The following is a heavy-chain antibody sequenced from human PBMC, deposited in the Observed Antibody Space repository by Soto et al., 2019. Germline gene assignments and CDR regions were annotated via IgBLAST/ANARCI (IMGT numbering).Heavy chain of an antibody. CDR2: ISSSSSTI. CDR1: GFTFSSYS. V-gene: IGHV3-48*02. J-gene: IGHJ3*02. CDR3: ASTSRPYYDSSGDHAFDI. Sequence: GGSLRLSCAASGFTFSSYSMNWVRQAPGKGLEWVSYISSSSSTIYYADSVKGRFTISRDNAKNSLYLQMNSLRDEDTAVYYCASTSRPYYDSSGDHAFDIWGQGTMVTVSS. D-gene: IGHD3-22*01.